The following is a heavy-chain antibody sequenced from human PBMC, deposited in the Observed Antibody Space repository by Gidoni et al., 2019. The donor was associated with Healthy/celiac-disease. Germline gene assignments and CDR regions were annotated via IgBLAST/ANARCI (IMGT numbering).Heavy chain of an antibody. Sequence: QVQLQESGPGLVKPSGTLSLTCAVAGGSISSSNWWSWVRQPPGKGLEWIGEIYHSGSTNYNPSLKSRVTISVDKSKNQFSLKLSSVTAADTAVYYCAREVGYSSGWYGESLVGGMDVWGQGTTVTVSS. CDR3: AREVGYSSGWYGESLVGGMDV. J-gene: IGHJ6*02. CDR1: GGSISSSNW. D-gene: IGHD6-19*01. CDR2: IYHSGST. V-gene: IGHV4-4*02.